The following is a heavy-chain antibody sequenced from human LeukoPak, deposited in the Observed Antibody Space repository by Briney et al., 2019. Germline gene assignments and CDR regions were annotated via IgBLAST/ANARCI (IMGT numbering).Heavy chain of an antibody. CDR1: GDSISSDHYY. CDR2: IYQSGST. J-gene: IGHJ5*02. D-gene: IGHD3-10*01. Sequence: SQTLSLTCTVSGDSISSDHYYWSWIRQPPGKGLEWIGFIYQSGSTYPNPSLKSRVTISIDRSKNQFSLKLNSVTTADTAVYYCARQGYYGSGSFDNWLDPWGQGTLVTVSS. V-gene: IGHV4-30-2*01. CDR3: ARQGYYGSGSFDNWLDP.